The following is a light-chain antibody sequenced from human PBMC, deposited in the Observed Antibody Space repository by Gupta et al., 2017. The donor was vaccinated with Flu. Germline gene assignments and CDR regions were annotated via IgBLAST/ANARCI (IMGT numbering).Light chain of an antibody. CDR2: DDD. J-gene: IGLJ1*01. V-gene: IGLV3-21*03. Sequence: GKTARSTCGGDNIRSKTVHWYRQKAGQAPVLVVYDDDDRPSGIPERFSGSNSVSTATLTISRVEAGDEADYYCQVLDTTNHRPVFGVGTRVAVL. CDR3: QVLDTTNHRPV. CDR1: NIRSKT.